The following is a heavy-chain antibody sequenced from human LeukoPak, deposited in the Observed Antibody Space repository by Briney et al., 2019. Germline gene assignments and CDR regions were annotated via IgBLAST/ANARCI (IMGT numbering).Heavy chain of an antibody. CDR2: ISWNSGSI. D-gene: IGHD6-13*01. CDR3: AKDKGIAAAGTFDY. V-gene: IGHV3-9*01. CDR1: GFTFSSYS. Sequence: GGSLRLSCAASGFTFSSYSMSWVRQAPGKGLEWVSGISWNSGSIGYADSVKGRFTISRDNAKNSLYLQMNSLRAEDTAVYYCAKDKGIAAAGTFDYWGQGTLVTVSS. J-gene: IGHJ4*02.